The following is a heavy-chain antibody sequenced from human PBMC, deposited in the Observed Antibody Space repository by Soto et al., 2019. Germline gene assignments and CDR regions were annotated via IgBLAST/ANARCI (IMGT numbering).Heavy chain of an antibody. V-gene: IGHV3-30*18. CDR2: ISYDGSNT. J-gene: IGHJ4*02. D-gene: IGHD5-18*01. CDR3: AKGDLDTSMAMAFDY. CDR1: GFTFRNFG. Sequence: ESGGGVVPPGRSLRLSCAASGFTFRNFGLHWVRQAPGKGLEWVAVISYDGSNTYYSDSVKGRFTISRDNFKNTLYLQMDSLRTEDTAVYYCAKGDLDTSMAMAFDYWGQGTLVTVSS.